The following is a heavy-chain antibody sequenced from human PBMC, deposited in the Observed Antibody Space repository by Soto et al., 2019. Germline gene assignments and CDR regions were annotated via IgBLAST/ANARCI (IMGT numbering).Heavy chain of an antibody. CDR3: ARELSMVRGVIIYYYYYGMDV. CDR2: ISSSSSYI. D-gene: IGHD3-10*01. Sequence: EVQLVESGGGLVKPGGSLRLSCAASGFTFSSYSMNWVRQAPGKGLEWVSSISSSSSYIYYADSVKGRFTISRDNAKNSLYLKHNSLRAEDTAVYYCARELSMVRGVIIYYYYYGMDVWGQGTTVTVSS. CDR1: GFTFSSYS. J-gene: IGHJ6*02. V-gene: IGHV3-21*01.